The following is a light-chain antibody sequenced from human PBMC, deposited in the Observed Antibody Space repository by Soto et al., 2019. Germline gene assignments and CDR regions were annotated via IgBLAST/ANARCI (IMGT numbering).Light chain of an antibody. CDR1: QTFSIN. CDR3: QQRSNWVFT. J-gene: IGKJ3*01. CDR2: DAS. V-gene: IGKV3-11*01. Sequence: EIVLTQSPATLSLSPGERATLSCRASQTFSINLAWYQQKPGQAPRLLIYDASNRATGIPARFGGSGSGTDFTLTISSLEPEDSAVYYCQQRSNWVFTFGPGTKVDI.